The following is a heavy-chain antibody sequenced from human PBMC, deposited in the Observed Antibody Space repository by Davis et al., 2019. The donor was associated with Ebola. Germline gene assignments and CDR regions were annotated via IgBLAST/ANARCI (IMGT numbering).Heavy chain of an antibody. D-gene: IGHD2-15*01. CDR2: ISYDGSNK. CDR1: GFTFSSYG. CDR3: AKAGDIVVVVAAAFDI. J-gene: IGHJ3*02. V-gene: IGHV3-30*18. Sequence: GGSLRLSCAASGFTFSSYGMHWVRQAPGKGLEWVAVISYDGSNKYYADSVKGRFTISRDNSKNTLYLQTNSLRAEDTAVYYCAKAGDIVVVVAAAFDIWGQGTMVTVSS.